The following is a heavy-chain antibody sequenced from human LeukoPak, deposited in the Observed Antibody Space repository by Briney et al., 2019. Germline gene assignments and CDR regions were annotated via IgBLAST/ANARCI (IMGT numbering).Heavy chain of an antibody. D-gene: IGHD3-22*01. CDR2: IYYSGST. CDR3: ARRGYDSSGYYYAY. CDR1: GDSVSSSYY. Sequence: PSETLSLTCTVFGDSVSSSYYWGWIRQPPGKGLEWIGSIYYSGSTYYNPSLKSRVTISVDTSKNQFSLKLSSVTAADTAVYYCARRGYDSSGYYYAYWGQGTLVTVSS. J-gene: IGHJ4*02. V-gene: IGHV4-39*01.